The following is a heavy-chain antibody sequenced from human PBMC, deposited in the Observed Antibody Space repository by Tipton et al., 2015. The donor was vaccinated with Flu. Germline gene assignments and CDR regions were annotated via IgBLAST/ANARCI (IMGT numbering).Heavy chain of an antibody. CDR2: INHSGST. CDR3: ARGRITMVRGVIIKGDFDY. J-gene: IGHJ4*02. V-gene: IGHV4-34*01. Sequence: TLSLTCAVYGGSFSGYYWSWIRQPSGKGLEWIGEINHSGSTNYNPSLKSRVTISVDTSKIQFSLKLSSVTAADTAVYYCARGRITMVRGVIIKGDFDYWGQGTLVTVSS. CDR1: GGSFSGYY. D-gene: IGHD3-10*01.